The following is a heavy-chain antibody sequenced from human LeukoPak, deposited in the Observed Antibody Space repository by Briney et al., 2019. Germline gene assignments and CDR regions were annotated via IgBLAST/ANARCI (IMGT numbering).Heavy chain of an antibody. D-gene: IGHD3-22*01. CDR2: ISAYNGNT. CDR1: GGTFSSYV. CDR3: ARDSMIVVVRYNDY. J-gene: IGHJ4*02. V-gene: IGHV1-18*01. Sequence: WASVKVSCKASGGTFSSYVISWVRQAPGQGLEWMGWISAYNGNTNYAQKLQGRVTMTTDTSTSTAYMELRSLRSDDTAVYYCARDSMIVVVRYNDYWGQGTLVTVSS.